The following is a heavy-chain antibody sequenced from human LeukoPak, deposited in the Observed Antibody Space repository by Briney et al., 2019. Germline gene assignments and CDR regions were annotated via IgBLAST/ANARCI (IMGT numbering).Heavy chain of an antibody. D-gene: IGHD3-9*01. Sequence: SVKVSCKASGGTFSSYAISWVRQAPGQWLEWMGRIIPILGIANYAQKFQGRVTVTADKSTSTAYMELSSLRSEDTAVYYCARGGEKYDIFDPWGQGTLVTVSS. J-gene: IGHJ5*02. V-gene: IGHV1-69*04. CDR2: IIPILGIA. CDR1: GGTFSSYA. CDR3: ARGGEKYDIFDP.